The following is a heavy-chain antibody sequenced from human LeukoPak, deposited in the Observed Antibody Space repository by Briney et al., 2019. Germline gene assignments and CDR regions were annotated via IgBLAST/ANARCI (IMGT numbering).Heavy chain of an antibody. CDR1: GFTFSSYG. CDR3: AKSGNSSGPFDY. CDR2: ISYDGSNK. V-gene: IGHV3-30*18. Sequence: GRSLRLSCAASGFTFSSYGMHCVRQAPGKGLEWVAVISYDGSNKYYADSVKGRFTISRDNSKNTLYLQRNSRRAEDTAVYYCAKSGNSSGPFDYWGQGTLVTVSS. J-gene: IGHJ4*02. D-gene: IGHD3-22*01.